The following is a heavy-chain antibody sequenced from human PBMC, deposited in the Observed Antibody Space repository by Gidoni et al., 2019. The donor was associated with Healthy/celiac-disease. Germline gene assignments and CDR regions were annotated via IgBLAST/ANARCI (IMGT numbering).Heavy chain of an antibody. D-gene: IGHD3-22*01. V-gene: IGHV3-21*01. CDR3: ARGASWYYDSSGYYLRD. Sequence: EVQLVESGGGLVKPGGSLRLSCAASGFTFSSYSMNWVRQAPGKGLEWVSSISSSSSYIYYADSVKGRFTISRDNAKNSLYLQMNSLRAEDTAVYYCARGASWYYDSSGYYLRDWGQGTLVTVSS. CDR1: GFTFSSYS. CDR2: ISSSSSYI. J-gene: IGHJ4*02.